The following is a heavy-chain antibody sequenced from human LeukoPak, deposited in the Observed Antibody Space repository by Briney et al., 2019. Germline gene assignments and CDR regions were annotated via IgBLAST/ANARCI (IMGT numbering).Heavy chain of an antibody. V-gene: IGHV3-23*01. CDR3: AKDRATYYYDSSGLFDY. CDR1: GFTFSSYA. D-gene: IGHD3-22*01. J-gene: IGHJ4*02. CDR2: I. Sequence: PGGSLRLSCAASGFTFSSYAMRWVRQAPGKGLEWVSAIKGRFTISRDNSKNTLYLQMNSLRAEDTAVYYCAKDRATYYYDSSGLFDYWGRGTLVTVSS.